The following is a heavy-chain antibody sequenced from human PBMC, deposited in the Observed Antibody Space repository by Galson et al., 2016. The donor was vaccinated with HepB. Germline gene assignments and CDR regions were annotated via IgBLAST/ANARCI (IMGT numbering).Heavy chain of an antibody. Sequence: SETLSLTCTVSGGSISSGSYYWGWIRQAPGKGLVWLGNTNHSGNTKYNPSLESRVTISKDTSKKQFSLNLASVTAADTAVYYCARGARSPYYVPGDVNWFDPWGQGILVTVSS. CDR3: ARGARSPYYVPGDVNWFDP. V-gene: IGHV4-39*07. D-gene: IGHD3-10*02. CDR1: GGSISSGSYY. CDR2: TNHSGNT. J-gene: IGHJ5*02.